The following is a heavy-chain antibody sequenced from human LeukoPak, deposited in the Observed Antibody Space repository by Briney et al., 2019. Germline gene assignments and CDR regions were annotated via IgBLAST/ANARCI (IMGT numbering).Heavy chain of an antibody. CDR3: GVRSGTYYNCFDP. CDR1: GFTLDDYA. V-gene: IGHV3-43*02. D-gene: IGHD1-26*01. J-gene: IGHJ5*02. CDR2: ISGDGDNT. Sequence: GGSLRLSCVASGFTLDDYALHWVRQAPGKGLEWISLISGDGDNTYYADSVKGRFTISRDNSKNSLYLQMSSLRAEDTALYAKGVRSGTYYNCFDPWGQGTLVTVSS.